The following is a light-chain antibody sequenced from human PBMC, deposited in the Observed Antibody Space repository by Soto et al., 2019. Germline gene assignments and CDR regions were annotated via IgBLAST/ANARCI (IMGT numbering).Light chain of an antibody. CDR3: QQYYSTSST. CDR1: QSVLYSSHNKNY. CDR2: WAS. J-gene: IGKJ2*01. V-gene: IGKV4-1*01. Sequence: DIVMTQSPDSLAVSLGERATINCNSSQSVLYSSHNKNYLAGYQQKPGQPPKLLIYWASTRESGVPDRFSGSGSGTDFTLTISSLQAEDVAVYYCQQYYSTSSTFGQGTKLEIK.